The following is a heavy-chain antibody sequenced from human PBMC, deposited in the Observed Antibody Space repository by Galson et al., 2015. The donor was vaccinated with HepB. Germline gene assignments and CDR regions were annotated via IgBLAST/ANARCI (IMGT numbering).Heavy chain of an antibody. D-gene: IGHD2-21*01. Sequence: SVKVSCKAFGYSFINYYVHWVRQAPGQGLVWMGVINPSGGSATYAQKFQGRVTITSDMSTSTAYMELSSLRSEDTAVYYCAIRSDSYEGPYQHWGQGTLVTVSS. CDR2: INPSGGSA. J-gene: IGHJ1*01. CDR1: GYSFINYY. CDR3: AIRSDSYEGPYQH. V-gene: IGHV1-46*01.